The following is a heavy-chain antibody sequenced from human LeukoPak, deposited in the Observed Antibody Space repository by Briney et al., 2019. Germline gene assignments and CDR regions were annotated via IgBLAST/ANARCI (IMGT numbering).Heavy chain of an antibody. CDR1: GFTFSSYA. CDR2: ISYDGSNK. V-gene: IGHV3-30*04. J-gene: IGHJ6*02. Sequence: GGSLRLSCAASGFTFSSYAMHWVRQAPGKGLEWVAVISYDGSNKYYADSVKGRFTISRDNSKNTLCLQMNSLRAEDTAVYYCAREGGEGSSSWSYYYYGMDVWGQGTTVTVSS. D-gene: IGHD6-13*01. CDR3: AREGGEGSSSWSYYYYGMDV.